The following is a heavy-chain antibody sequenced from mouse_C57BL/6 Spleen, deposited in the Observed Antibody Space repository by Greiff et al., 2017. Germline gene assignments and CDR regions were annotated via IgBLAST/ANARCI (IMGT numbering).Heavy chain of an antibody. V-gene: IGHV1-22*01. J-gene: IGHJ1*03. CDR3: ARGITTVVADFDV. D-gene: IGHD1-1*01. Sequence: VQLQQSGPELVKPGASVKMSCKASGYTFTDYNMHWVKQSHGKSLEWIGYINPNNGGTSYNQKFKGKATLTVNKSSSTACMELRSLTSEDSAVXYCARGITTVVADFDVWGTGTTVTVSS. CDR2: INPNNGGT. CDR1: GYTFTDYN.